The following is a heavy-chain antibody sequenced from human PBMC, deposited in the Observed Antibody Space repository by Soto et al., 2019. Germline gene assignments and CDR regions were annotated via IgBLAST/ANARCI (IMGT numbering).Heavy chain of an antibody. J-gene: IGHJ4*02. V-gene: IGHV1-69*06. CDR1: GGTFSSYA. CDR3: AREGRNFDY. Sequence: SVKVSCKASGGTFSSYAISWVRQAPGQGLEWMGGINPIFGTPHYAQKYQGRVTITADTFTNTAYMELTRLTSDDTAVYFCAREGRNFDYWGQGTLVTVSS. CDR2: INPIFGTP.